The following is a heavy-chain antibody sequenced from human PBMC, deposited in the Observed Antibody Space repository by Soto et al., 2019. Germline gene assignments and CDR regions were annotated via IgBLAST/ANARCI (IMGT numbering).Heavy chain of an antibody. CDR3: AKGGSGWSGDY. Sequence: QVQLVESGGGVVQPGRSLRLSCAASGFTFSSNGMHWVRQAPGKGLEWVAVISYDGINKYYADSVKGRFTISGDNSKNTMSLEMNSLRAEDTAVYYCAKGGSGWSGDYGGQGTLVAVSS. V-gene: IGHV3-30*18. D-gene: IGHD6-19*01. CDR1: GFTFSSNG. J-gene: IGHJ4*02. CDR2: ISYDGINK.